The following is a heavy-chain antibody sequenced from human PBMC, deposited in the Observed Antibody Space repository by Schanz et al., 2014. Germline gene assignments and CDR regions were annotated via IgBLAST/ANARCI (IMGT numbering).Heavy chain of an antibody. D-gene: IGHD6-13*01. CDR1: GGTFSSFG. Sequence: QVQLVQSEAEVKKPGSSVKVSCKASGGTFSSFGINWVRQAPGQGLEWMGWISAYNGNTNYAQKLQGRVTMTTDTSTSTAYMELRSLRSDDTAVYYCASSGAGYSSSWDFDYWGQGTLVTVSS. CDR3: ASSGAGYSSSWDFDY. J-gene: IGHJ4*02. CDR2: ISAYNGNT. V-gene: IGHV1-18*01.